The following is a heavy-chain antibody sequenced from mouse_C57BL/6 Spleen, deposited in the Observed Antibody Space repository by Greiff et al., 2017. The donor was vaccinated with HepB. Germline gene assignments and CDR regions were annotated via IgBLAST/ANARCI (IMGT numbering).Heavy chain of an antibody. CDR1: GFTFSDYG. Sequence: EVQGVESGGGLVKPGGSLKLSCAASGFTFSDYGMHWVRQAPEKGLEWVAYISSGSSTIYYADTVKGRFTISRDNAKNTLFLQMTSLRSEDTAMYYFARSGSIYYYGSSWFAYWGQGTLVTVSA. D-gene: IGHD1-1*01. J-gene: IGHJ3*01. V-gene: IGHV5-17*01. CDR2: ISSGSSTI. CDR3: ARSGSIYYYGSSWFAY.